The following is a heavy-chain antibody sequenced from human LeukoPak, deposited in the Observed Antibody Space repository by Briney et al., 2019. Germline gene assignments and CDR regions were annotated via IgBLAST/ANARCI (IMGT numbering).Heavy chain of an antibody. Sequence: ASVKVSCKASGGTFSSYAISWVRQAPGQGLEWMGGIIPIFGITNYAQKFQGRITVTVDKSTSTAYMELSSLRSEDTAVYYCARGITSGPYYYYYMDVWAKGTTVTVSS. D-gene: IGHD3-3*01. J-gene: IGHJ6*03. CDR2: IIPIFGIT. V-gene: IGHV1-69*10. CDR1: GGTFSSYA. CDR3: ARGITSGPYYYYYMDV.